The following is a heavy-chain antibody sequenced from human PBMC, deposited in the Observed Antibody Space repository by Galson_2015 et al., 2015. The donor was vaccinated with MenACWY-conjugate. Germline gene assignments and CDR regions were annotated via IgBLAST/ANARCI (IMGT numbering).Heavy chain of an antibody. D-gene: IGHD3-16*01. Sequence: SLRLSCAASGFTFSSYSMYWVRQAPGKGLVWVSRIYNDGSDITYADSVKGRLTISRDNAKNTLFLQMNSLRAEDTAVYYCARGGIGAFDYWAQGTLVTVS. CDR1: GFTFSSYS. CDR3: ARGGIGAFDY. J-gene: IGHJ4*02. V-gene: IGHV3-74*01. CDR2: IYNDGSDI.